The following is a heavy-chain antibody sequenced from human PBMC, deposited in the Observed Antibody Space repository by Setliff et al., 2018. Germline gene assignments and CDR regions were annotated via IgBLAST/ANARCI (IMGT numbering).Heavy chain of an antibody. D-gene: IGHD3-3*01. J-gene: IGHJ4*02. V-gene: IGHV1-8*02. Sequence: ASVKVSCKASGYTFTSYDINWVRQATGQGLEWMGRMNPNSGNTGYAQKFQGRVTMTRNTSISTAYMDLSSLRFEDTAVYYCARAQSWSGGPYYFDNWGQGTLGTVS. CDR1: GYTFTSYD. CDR2: MNPNSGNT. CDR3: ARAQSWSGGPYYFDN.